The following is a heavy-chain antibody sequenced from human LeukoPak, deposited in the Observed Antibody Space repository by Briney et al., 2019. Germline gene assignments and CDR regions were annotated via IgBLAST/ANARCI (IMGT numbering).Heavy chain of an antibody. CDR3: ARGTGEGYSYGRYYFDY. D-gene: IGHD5-18*01. CDR2: IIPNSGGT. V-gene: IGHV1-2*02. J-gene: IGHJ4*02. Sequence: ASVKVSCKASGGTFSSYAISWVRQAPGQGLEWMGGIIPNSGGTNYAQKFQGRVTMTRDTSISTAYMELSRLRSDDTAVYYCARGTGEGYSYGRYYFDYWGQGTLVTVSS. CDR1: GGTFSSYA.